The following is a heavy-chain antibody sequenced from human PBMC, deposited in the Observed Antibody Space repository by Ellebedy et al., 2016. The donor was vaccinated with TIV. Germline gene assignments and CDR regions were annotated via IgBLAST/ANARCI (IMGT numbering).Heavy chain of an antibody. CDR1: GYSFTRYW. J-gene: IGHJ5*02. D-gene: IGHD2-2*01. Sequence: GESLKISCEASGYSFTRYWIGWVRQVPGKGLEWIGIIYPSDSDTRYSPSFQGQVTFSVDKSTSTAFLQWSSLKAADTAIYYCARHPGYCSSTSCSWWFDRWGQGTLVTVSS. CDR2: IYPSDSDT. CDR3: ARHPGYCSSTSCSWWFDR. V-gene: IGHV5-51*01.